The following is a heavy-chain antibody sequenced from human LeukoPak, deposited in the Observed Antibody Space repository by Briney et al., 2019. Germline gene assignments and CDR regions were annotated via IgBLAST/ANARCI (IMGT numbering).Heavy chain of an antibody. CDR1: GGSISSSSYY. CDR2: IYYSGST. CDR3: ASSVDTAMDFDY. D-gene: IGHD5-18*01. J-gene: IGHJ4*02. V-gene: IGHV4-39*01. Sequence: SETLSLTCTVSGGSISSSSYYWGWIRQPPGKGLEWIGSIYYSGSTYYNPSLKSRVTISVDTSKNQFSLKLSSVTAADTAVYYCASSVDTAMDFDYWGQGTLVTVSS.